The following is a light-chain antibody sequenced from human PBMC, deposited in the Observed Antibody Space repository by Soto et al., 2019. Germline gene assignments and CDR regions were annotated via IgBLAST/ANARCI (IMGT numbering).Light chain of an antibody. CDR2: EVT. CDR3: SSYASSSSYV. V-gene: IGLV2-14*01. J-gene: IGLJ1*01. CDR1: SSDVGGYNH. Sequence: QSVLTQPASVSGSPGQSITISCTGTSSDVGGYNHVSWYQIHPGKAPKLIIYEVTSRPSGVSYRFSGSKSGNSASLTISGLQAEDEADYCCSSYASSSSYVFGGGTKVTV.